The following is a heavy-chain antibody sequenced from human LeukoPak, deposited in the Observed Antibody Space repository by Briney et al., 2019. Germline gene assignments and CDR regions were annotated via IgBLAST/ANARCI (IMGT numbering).Heavy chain of an antibody. CDR3: AREGGEQLVTYFSYMDV. D-gene: IGHD6-13*01. V-gene: IGHV4-4*07. J-gene: IGHJ6*03. CDR1: GGSISSYY. Sequence: SETLSLTCTVSGGSISSYYWSWIRQPAGKGLEWIGRIYTSGSTNYNPSLKSRVTMSVDTSKNQFSLKLSSVTAADTAVYYCAREGGEQLVTYFSYMDVWGKGTTVTVS. CDR2: IYTSGST.